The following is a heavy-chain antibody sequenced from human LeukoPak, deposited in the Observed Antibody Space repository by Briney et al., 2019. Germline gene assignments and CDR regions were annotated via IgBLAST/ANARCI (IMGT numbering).Heavy chain of an antibody. Sequence: ASVKVSCKASGYTFTGYYMHWVRQAPGQGLEWMGWINPNSGGTNYAQKFQGRVTMTRDTSISTAYMELSSLRSDDTAVYFCARTTSLTASGYDYWGQGTLVTVSS. V-gene: IGHV1-2*02. D-gene: IGHD4-17*01. CDR2: INPNSGGT. J-gene: IGHJ4*02. CDR1: GYTFTGYY. CDR3: ARTTSLTASGYDY.